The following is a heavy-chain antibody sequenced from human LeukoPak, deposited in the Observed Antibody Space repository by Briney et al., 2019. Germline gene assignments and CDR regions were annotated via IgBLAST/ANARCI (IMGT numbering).Heavy chain of an antibody. CDR3: ARELLGDGYTPYDAFDI. CDR2: IYYSGST. V-gene: IGHV4-39*02. D-gene: IGHD5-24*01. Sequence: PSETLSLTCTVSGVSISSSSYYWGRLRQPPGKGLEWIGSIYYSGSTYYNPSLKSRVTISVDTSKNQFSLKLSSVTAADTAVYYCARELLGDGYTPYDAFDIWGQGTMVTVSS. CDR1: GVSISSSSYY. J-gene: IGHJ3*02.